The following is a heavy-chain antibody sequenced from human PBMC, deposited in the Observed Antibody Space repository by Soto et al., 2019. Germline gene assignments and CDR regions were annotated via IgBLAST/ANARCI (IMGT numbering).Heavy chain of an antibody. J-gene: IGHJ4*02. D-gene: IGHD6-6*01. CDR3: ARGGRYSSSPFDY. V-gene: IGHV4-34*01. CDR2: INHSGST. Sequence: PSETLSLTCAVYGGSFSGYYWSWIRQPPGKGLEWIGEINHSGSTNYNPSLKSRVTISVDTSKNQFSLKLSSVTAADTAVYYCARGGRYSSSPFDYWGQGTLVTVSS. CDR1: GGSFSGYY.